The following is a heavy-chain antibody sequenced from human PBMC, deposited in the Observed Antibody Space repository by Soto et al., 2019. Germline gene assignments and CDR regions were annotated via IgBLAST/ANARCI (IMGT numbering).Heavy chain of an antibody. J-gene: IGHJ6*02. CDR2: IHHSGAI. CDR3: ASERFGYSYGLYYYYGMDV. V-gene: IGHV4-30-4*08. CDR1: GGSINSDYYH. D-gene: IGHD5-18*01. Sequence: SETLSLTCTVSGGSINSDYYHWTWVRQSPGKGLEWIGYIHHSGAILYNPSFKSRLTISVDTSKNQFSLHLTSVTDADTAVYYCASERFGYSYGLYYYYGMDVWGQGTKVTVSS.